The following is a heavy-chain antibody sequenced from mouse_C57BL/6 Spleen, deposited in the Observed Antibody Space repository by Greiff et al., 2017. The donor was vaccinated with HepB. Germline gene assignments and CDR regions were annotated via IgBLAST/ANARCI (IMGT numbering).Heavy chain of an antibody. CDR2: INPNNGGT. J-gene: IGHJ1*03. V-gene: IGHV1-18*01. CDR1: GYTFTDYN. D-gene: IGHD1-1*01. CDR3: ARGASSRGYFDD. Sequence: QLQQSGPELVKPGASVKIPCKASGYTFTDYNMDWVKQSPGKSLEWIGDINPNNGGTIYNQKFKGKATLTVDKSSSTAYMKLRSLTSEDTAVYYCARGASSRGYFDDWGTGTTVTVSS.